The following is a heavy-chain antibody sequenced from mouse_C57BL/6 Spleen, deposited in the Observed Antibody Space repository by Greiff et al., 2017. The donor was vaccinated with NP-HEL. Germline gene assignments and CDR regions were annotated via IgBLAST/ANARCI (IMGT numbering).Heavy chain of an antibody. V-gene: IGHV3-6*01. Sequence: ESGPGLVKPSQSLSLTCSVTGYSITSGYYWNWIRQFPGNKLEWMGYISYDGSNNYNPSLKNRISITRDTSKNQFFLKLNTVTTEDTATYYCARTGPQTPWFAYWGQGTLVTVSA. CDR1: GYSITSGYY. CDR3: ARTGPQTPWFAY. J-gene: IGHJ3*01. D-gene: IGHD3-1*01. CDR2: ISYDGSN.